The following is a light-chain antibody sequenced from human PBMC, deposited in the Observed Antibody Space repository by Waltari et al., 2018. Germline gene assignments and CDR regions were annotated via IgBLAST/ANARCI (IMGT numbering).Light chain of an antibody. CDR1: QSVSSSY. CDR3: QQYGSSPLT. Sequence: EIVLTQSPGTLSLSPGESATLSCRARQSVSSSYLAWYQQKPGQAPRLLIYGASSRATGIPDRFSGSGSGTDFTLTISRLEPEDFAVYYCQQYGSSPLTFGGGTKVEIK. V-gene: IGKV3-20*01. CDR2: GAS. J-gene: IGKJ4*01.